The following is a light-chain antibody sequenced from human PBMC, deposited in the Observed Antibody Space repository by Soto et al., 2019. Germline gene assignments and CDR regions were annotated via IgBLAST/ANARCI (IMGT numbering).Light chain of an antibody. CDR2: GNS. CDR1: SSNIGAGYD. V-gene: IGLV1-40*01. J-gene: IGLJ2*01. Sequence: QSVLTQPPSVSGAPGQRVTISCTGSSSNIGAGYDVDWYQQLPGTAPKLLIYGNSNRPSGVPDRFSGSKSGTSASLAITGLQAEDEADYYCKSYDSSLSGSVVFGGGTTLTVL. CDR3: KSYDSSLSGSVV.